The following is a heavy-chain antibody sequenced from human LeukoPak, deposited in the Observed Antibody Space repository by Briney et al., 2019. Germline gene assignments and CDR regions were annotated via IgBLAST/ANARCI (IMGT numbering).Heavy chain of an antibody. J-gene: IGHJ6*02. V-gene: IGHV3-33*01. CDR3: ARDIVVAAATPGFYYYGMDV. CDR2: IRHDGSTK. CDR1: GFTFSNYG. D-gene: IGHD2-15*01. Sequence: GRSLRLSCAASGFTFSNYGVHWVRQAPGKGLEWVAVIRHDGSTKYYADSVKGRFTISRDNSKSTLFLQMNSLRAEDTAVYYCARDIVVAAATPGFYYYGMDVWGQGTTVTVSS.